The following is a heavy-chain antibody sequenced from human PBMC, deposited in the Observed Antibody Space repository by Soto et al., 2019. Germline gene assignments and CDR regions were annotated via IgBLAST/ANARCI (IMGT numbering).Heavy chain of an antibody. J-gene: IGHJ1*01. CDR3: SKFKYSTSVRYLQH. CDR1: GDSVSSNSAA. V-gene: IGHV6-1*01. Sequence: SQTLSLTCAISGDSVSSNSAAWNWIRQSPSRGLEWLGRTYYRSKWYNDYAVSVKSRITINPDTSKNQFSLQWTSLKASDTAIYYCSKFKYSTSVRYLQHWGQGTPVTVSS. D-gene: IGHD6-6*01. CDR2: TYYRSKWYN.